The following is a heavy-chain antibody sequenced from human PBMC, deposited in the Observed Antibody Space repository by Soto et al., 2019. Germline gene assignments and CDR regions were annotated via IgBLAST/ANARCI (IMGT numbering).Heavy chain of an antibody. CDR2: IYPTGTT. CDR1: GGSISSGGYS. D-gene: IGHD3-10*01. J-gene: IGHJ6*02. CDR3: ARAPPGPTPRWVL. V-gene: IGHV4-30-2*06. Sequence: QLQLRESGSGLVKPSETLSLTCTVSGGSISSGGYSWSSIRQSPEKGLEWLGCIYPTGTTYYHPCLMSRVTISVDTSRNQFSLNLTSVTAADTAVYFCARAPPGPTPRWVLWGQGTTVTVSS.